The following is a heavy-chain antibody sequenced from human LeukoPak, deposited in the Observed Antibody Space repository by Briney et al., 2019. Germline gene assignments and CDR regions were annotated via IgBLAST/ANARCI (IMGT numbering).Heavy chain of an antibody. D-gene: IGHD6-19*01. Sequence: GGSLRLSCAASGFTFSSYAMHWVRQAPGKGLEWVAVISYDGSNKYYADSVKGRFTISRDNSKNTLYLQMNSLRAEDTAVYYCARDGSGWYAPLYYYYGMDVWGQGTTVTVSS. CDR1: GFTFSSYA. J-gene: IGHJ6*02. CDR2: ISYDGSNK. V-gene: IGHV3-30-3*01. CDR3: ARDGSGWYAPLYYYYGMDV.